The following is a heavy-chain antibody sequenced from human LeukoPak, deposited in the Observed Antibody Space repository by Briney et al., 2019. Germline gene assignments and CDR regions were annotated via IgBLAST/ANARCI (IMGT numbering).Heavy chain of an antibody. CDR3: ARESLGYCSGSTCYYSYMDF. J-gene: IGHJ6*03. CDR1: GFSLSSYS. Sequence: GGSLRLSCAASGFSLSSYSMNWVRQAPGKGLEWLSYISGSSNTIYYADSVKGRFTISRDNAMNSQYLQMNSLRAEDTAVYYCARESLGYCSGSTCYYSYMDFWGKGTTVTVSS. D-gene: IGHD2-15*01. V-gene: IGHV3-48*04. CDR2: ISGSSNTI.